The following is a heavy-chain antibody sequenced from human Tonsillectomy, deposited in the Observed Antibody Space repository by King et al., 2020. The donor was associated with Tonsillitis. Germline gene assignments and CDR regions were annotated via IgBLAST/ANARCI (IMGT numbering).Heavy chain of an antibody. J-gene: IGHJ5*02. V-gene: IGHV4-38-2*02. D-gene: IGHD3-10*01. CDR2: IYHSGST. CDR1: GYSISSGYY. Sequence: QLQESGPGLVKPSETLSLTCAVSGYSISSGYYWGWLRQPPGKGLEWIGSIYHSGSTYYNPSLKSRVTISVDTSKNQFSLKLSSVTAADTAVYYCAREFGELLYPPYNWFDPWGQGTLVTVSS. CDR3: AREFGELLYPPYNWFDP.